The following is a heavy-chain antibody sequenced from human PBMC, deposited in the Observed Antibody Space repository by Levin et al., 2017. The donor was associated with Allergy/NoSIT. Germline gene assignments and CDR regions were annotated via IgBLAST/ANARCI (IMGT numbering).Heavy chain of an antibody. CDR3: AKDRGSGFDS. D-gene: IGHD6-19*01. CDR1: GFTFSSYS. CDR2: ISSSSSYI. Sequence: GGSLRLSCAASGFTFSSYSLNWVRQVPGKGLEWVSSISSSSSYIYYVDSVKGRFTISRDNAKNSLFLQMNSLRAEDTALYFCAKDRGSGFDSWGQGALVTVSS. J-gene: IGHJ4*02. V-gene: IGHV3-21*01.